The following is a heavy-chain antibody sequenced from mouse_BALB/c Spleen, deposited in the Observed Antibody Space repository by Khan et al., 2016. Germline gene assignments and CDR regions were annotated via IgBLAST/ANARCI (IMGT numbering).Heavy chain of an antibody. V-gene: IGHV9-3*02. D-gene: IGHD1-1*01. Sequence: QIQLVQSGPDLKKPGETVKISCKASGYTFTNYGMNWVKQAPGKGLKWMGWINTNTGEPTYAEEFKGRFAFSLETSATTAYLQINNLKNEDTATYFCAEYYYGINWFAYWGQGTLVTVSA. CDR3: AEYYYGINWFAY. J-gene: IGHJ3*01. CDR1: GYTFTNYG. CDR2: INTNTGEP.